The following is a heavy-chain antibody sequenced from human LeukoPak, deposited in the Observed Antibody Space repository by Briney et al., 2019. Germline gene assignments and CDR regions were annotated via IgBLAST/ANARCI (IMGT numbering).Heavy chain of an antibody. CDR1: GYTLTEFT. J-gene: IGHJ4*02. CDR2: FDAEDGET. Sequence: ASVKVSCKVSGYTLTEFTMHWVRQAPGKGLEWMGGFDAEDGETNYTQTLQGRVTMTADTSTGTAYMELSSLRSEDTAAYFCATGPCYYGSGSCDYWGQGTRVPVSS. D-gene: IGHD3-10*01. CDR3: ATGPCYYGSGSCDY. V-gene: IGHV1-24*01.